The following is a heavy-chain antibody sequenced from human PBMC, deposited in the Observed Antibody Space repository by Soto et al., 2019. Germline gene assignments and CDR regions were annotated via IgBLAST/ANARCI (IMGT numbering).Heavy chain of an antibody. D-gene: IGHD5-18*01. V-gene: IGHV1-69*13. J-gene: IGHJ4*02. CDR1: GGTFGSHG. CDR2: FIAMLGTP. Sequence: SVKVSCKASGGTFGSHGVAWVRQAPGQGLEWMGGFIAMLGTPTYAKKVQGRATITADESLTSSYLELRSLRSEDTAVYFCARGAMAKFDSWGQGTPVTVSS. CDR3: ARGAMAKFDS.